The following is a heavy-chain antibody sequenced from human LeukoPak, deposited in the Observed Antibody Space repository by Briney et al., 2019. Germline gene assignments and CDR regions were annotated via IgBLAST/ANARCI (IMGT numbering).Heavy chain of an antibody. Sequence: GGPLRLSCTASGFIFSNYGMNWVRQAPGKGLEWVAYIGSNRKSIDYADSVKGRFTISRDNAQNSLFLQMNSLRAEDTAVYYCARGGAARPDYWGQGTMVTVFS. CDR1: GFIFSNYG. V-gene: IGHV3-48*01. D-gene: IGHD6-6*01. CDR3: ARGGAARPDY. CDR2: IGSNRKSI. J-gene: IGHJ4*02.